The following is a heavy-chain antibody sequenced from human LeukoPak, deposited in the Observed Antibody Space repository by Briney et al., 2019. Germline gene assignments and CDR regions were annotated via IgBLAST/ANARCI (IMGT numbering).Heavy chain of an antibody. CDR3: ARQSRDGSKTRGYYFDY. Sequence: GESLKISCQVSGYRFTNYWIGWVRQMPGKGLESMGIIYPADSDNTYSPSFQGQVTIPVDKSISTVYLQWISLKASDTAMYYCARQSRDGSKTRGYYFDYWGQGTLVTVSS. D-gene: IGHD3-10*01. CDR2: IYPADSDN. J-gene: IGHJ4*02. CDR1: GYRFTNYW. V-gene: IGHV5-51*01.